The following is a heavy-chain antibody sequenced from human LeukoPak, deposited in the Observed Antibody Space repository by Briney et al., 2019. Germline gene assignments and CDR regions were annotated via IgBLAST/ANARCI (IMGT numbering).Heavy chain of an antibody. CDR1: GFTFRSYS. CDR3: AKDQYCTSASCYVGY. Sequence: GGSLRLSCAASGFTFRSYSMNWVRQAPGKGLEWVSSISSSSSYIYYADSVRGRFTISRDNSKNTLYLQMNSLRAEDTAVYYCAKDQYCTSASCYVGYWGQGTLVTVSS. V-gene: IGHV3-21*04. CDR2: ISSSSSYI. D-gene: IGHD2-2*01. J-gene: IGHJ4*02.